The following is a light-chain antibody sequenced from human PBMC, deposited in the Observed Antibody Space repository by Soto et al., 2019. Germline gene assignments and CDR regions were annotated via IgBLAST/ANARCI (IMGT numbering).Light chain of an antibody. CDR1: SSDVGGYNY. J-gene: IGLJ1*01. CDR2: DVS. CDR3: SSYTSSSTLYV. Sequence: QSALTQPASVSGSPGQSITISCTGTSSDVGGYNYVSWYQQHPVKVPKLMIYDVSNRPSGVSNRFSGSKSGNTASLTISGLQAEDEADYYCSSYTSSSTLYVFGTGTKLTVL. V-gene: IGLV2-14*01.